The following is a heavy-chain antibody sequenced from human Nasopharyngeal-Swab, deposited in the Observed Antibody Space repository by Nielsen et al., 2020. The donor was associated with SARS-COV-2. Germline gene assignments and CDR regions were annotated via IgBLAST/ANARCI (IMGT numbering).Heavy chain of an antibody. J-gene: IGHJ6*02. Sequence: WIRQSPSRGLEWPGRTYYRSKWYTDYAISVKSRITLNRDTSKNQFSLQLYSVTPEDTAVYYCARGDYYYGMDVWGQGTAVTVSS. CDR2: TYYRSKWYT. CDR3: ARGDYYYGMDV. V-gene: IGHV6-1*01.